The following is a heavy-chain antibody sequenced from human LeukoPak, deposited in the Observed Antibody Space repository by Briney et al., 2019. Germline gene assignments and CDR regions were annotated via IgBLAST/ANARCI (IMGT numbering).Heavy chain of an antibody. Sequence: PGGSLRLSCEASGFSFRSYWMHWVRQAPGMGLVCVSRISSDGRTTDYVDSVKGRFTVSRDNAKNMLYLQMNTLRADDTAVYYCAREYYGLMTGYYMDVWGKGTTVTVSS. J-gene: IGHJ6*03. CDR1: GFSFRSYW. V-gene: IGHV3-74*01. D-gene: IGHD3-9*01. CDR3: AREYYGLMTGYYMDV. CDR2: ISSDGRTT.